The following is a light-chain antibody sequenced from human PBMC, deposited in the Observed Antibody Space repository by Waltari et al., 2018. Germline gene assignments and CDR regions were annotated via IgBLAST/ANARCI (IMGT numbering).Light chain of an antibody. J-gene: IGKJ5*01. V-gene: IGKV1-27*01. CDR2: WAS. CDR3: HQYYIPPLT. CDR1: QGIRND. Sequence: DIQMTQSPSSLSASVGDRVTITCRASQGIRNDLGWYQQKPGQPPKLLIYWASTRESGVPDRFSGSGSGTDFTLTISSLQAEDVAVYYCHQYYIPPLTFGQGTRLEIK.